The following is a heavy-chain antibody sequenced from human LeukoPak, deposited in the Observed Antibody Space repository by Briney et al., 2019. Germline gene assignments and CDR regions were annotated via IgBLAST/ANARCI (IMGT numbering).Heavy chain of an antibody. CDR1: GGTFSTYS. D-gene: IGHD1-26*01. CDR3: ARGGQFSTGAHFDY. J-gene: IGHJ4*02. V-gene: IGHV1-69*04. Sequence: GASVKVSCKASGGTFSTYSISWVRQAPGQGLEWMGRIIPILAKANHAQKFQGRVTITADKSTSTAYMDLSSLRAEDTAVYYCARGGQFSTGAHFDYWGQGTPVTVSS. CDR2: IIPILAKA.